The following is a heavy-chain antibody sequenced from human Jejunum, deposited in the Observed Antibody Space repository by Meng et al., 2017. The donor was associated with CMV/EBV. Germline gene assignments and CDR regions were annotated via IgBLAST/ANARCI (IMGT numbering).Heavy chain of an antibody. J-gene: IGHJ4*02. CDR1: VFSFISGVG. D-gene: IGHD5-12*01. V-gene: IGHV2-5*02. Sequence: QITLEESGPKLVKPTQTLTLTCSFSVFSFISGVGVGWVRQPPRKALEWLAIIYWDNDKRYSPSLNSRLTITKDTSKNQVVLTMTNMDPVDTATYYCVRRGYDLNFDYWGQGTLVTVSS. CDR3: VRRGYDLNFDY. CDR2: IYWDNDK.